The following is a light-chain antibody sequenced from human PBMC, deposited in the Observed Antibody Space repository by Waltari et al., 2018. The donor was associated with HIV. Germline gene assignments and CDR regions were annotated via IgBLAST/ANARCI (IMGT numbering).Light chain of an antibody. J-gene: IGLJ1*01. CDR2: GNT. Sequence: QSVLTQPPSVSGAPGQRVTISCTGRSSNIRAGYDVHWFQQLPGTAPKLLIYGNTNRPSGVPDRFSGSKSGTSASLAITGLQAEDEGDYYCQSYDSGLSAYVFGTGTKVTVL. V-gene: IGLV1-40*01. CDR1: SSNIRAGYD. CDR3: QSYDSGLSAYV.